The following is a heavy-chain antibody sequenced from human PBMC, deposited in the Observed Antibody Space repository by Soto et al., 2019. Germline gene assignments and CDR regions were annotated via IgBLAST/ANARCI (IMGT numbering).Heavy chain of an antibody. CDR1: GFPFSSYG. CDR3: GSTNYNPSLKSRVTISVDTSKNQFSLKLSSVTAADTAVYYCARDLSGYDFWSGPHSSYYYYGMDV. Sequence: GGSLRLSCAASGFPFSSYGMHWVRQAPGKGLEWVAVISYDGSNKYYADSVKGRFTISRDNSKNTLYLQMNRLRAEDTTVYYSGSTNYNPSLKSRVTISVDTSKNQFSLKLSSVTAADTAVYYCARDLSGYDFWSGPHSSYYYYGMDVWGQGTTVTVSS. CDR2: ISYDGSNK. J-gene: IGHJ6*02. V-gene: IGHV3-30*03. D-gene: IGHD3-10*01.